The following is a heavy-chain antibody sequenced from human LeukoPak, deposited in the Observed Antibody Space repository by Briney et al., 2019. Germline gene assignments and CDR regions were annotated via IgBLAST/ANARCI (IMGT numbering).Heavy chain of an antibody. Sequence: ASVKVSCKASGYTFTGCYMHWVRQAPGQGLEWMGRINPNSGGTNYAQKFQGRVTMTRDTSISTAYMELSRLRSDDTAVYYCARVEELLYYFDYWGQGTLVTVSS. CDR3: ARVEELLYYFDY. CDR1: GYTFTGCY. D-gene: IGHD2-2*01. J-gene: IGHJ4*02. V-gene: IGHV1-2*06. CDR2: INPNSGGT.